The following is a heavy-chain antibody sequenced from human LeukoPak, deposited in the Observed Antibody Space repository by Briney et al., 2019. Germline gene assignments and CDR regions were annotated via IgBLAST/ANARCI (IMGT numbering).Heavy chain of an antibody. CDR2: IWYDGSNK. CDR3: ARDGYYDYVWGRYRYYFDY. J-gene: IGHJ4*02. Sequence: GGSLRLSCAASGFTFSSYGMHWVRQAPGKGLEWVAVIWYDGSNKYYADSVKGRFTISRDNSKNTLYLQMNSLRAEDTAVYYCARDGYYDYVWGRYRYYFDYWGQGTLVTVSS. V-gene: IGHV3-33*01. D-gene: IGHD3-16*02. CDR1: GFTFSSYG.